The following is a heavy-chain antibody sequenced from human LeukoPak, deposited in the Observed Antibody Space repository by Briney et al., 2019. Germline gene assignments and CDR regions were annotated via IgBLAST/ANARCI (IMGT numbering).Heavy chain of an antibody. Sequence: SETLSLTSAVYAGSFSDYYWSWIRQAPGQGLEWIMEINHSGTTNYNPSLKSRVTISVDTTKNHFSLQLSSLTAANTVLYYVRRVPPLWSPEPTDVWGKGNTVTISS. J-gene: IGHJ6*03. CDR3: RRVPPLWSPEPTDV. V-gene: IGHV4-34*01. CDR2: INHSGTT. D-gene: IGHD3-10*01. CDR1: AGSFSDYY.